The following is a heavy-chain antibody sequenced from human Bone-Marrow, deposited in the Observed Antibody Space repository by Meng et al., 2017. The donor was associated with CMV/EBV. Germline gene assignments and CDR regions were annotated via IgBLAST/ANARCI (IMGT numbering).Heavy chain of an antibody. CDR1: GFTFSSYS. J-gene: IGHJ4*02. D-gene: IGHD2-15*01. V-gene: IGHV3-48*04. Sequence: GGSLRLSCAASGFTFSSYSMNWVRQAPGKGLEWVSYISSSSSTIYYADSVKGRFTISRDNAKNSLYLQMNSLRAEDTAVYYCASRPTRYCSGGSCYVHWGQGTLVTVSS. CDR2: ISSSSSTI. CDR3: ASRPTRYCSGGSCYVH.